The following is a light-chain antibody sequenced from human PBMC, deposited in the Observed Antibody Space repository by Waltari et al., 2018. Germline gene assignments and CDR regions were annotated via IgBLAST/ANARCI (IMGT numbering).Light chain of an antibody. CDR2: EVN. CDR1: NSDVGTYNY. Sequence: QSALTQPPSASGSPGQSVTISCTGTNSDVGTYNYVSWFQQHPGRAPKLLIYEVNKRPSGFPDRFSGSKSDNRASLTVSGRQADDEAVYHCSSYAGSNTLVFGGGTKLTVL. J-gene: IGLJ2*01. V-gene: IGLV2-8*01. CDR3: SSYAGSNTLV.